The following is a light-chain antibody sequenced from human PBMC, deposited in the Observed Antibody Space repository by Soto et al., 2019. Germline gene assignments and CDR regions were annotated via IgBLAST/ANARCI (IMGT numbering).Light chain of an antibody. Sequence: SVLTQPSPVSGAPGQSITISCTGTSSDVGGYNYVSWYQQHPGKAPKLMIYDVSNRPSGVSNRFSGSKSGNTASLTISGLQAEDEADYYCSSYTSSSTLQVFGTGTKVTVL. V-gene: IGLV2-14*01. CDR2: DVS. J-gene: IGLJ1*01. CDR3: SSYTSSSTLQV. CDR1: SSDVGGYNY.